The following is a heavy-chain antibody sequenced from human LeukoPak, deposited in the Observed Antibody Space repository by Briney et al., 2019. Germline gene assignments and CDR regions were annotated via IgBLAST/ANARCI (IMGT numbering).Heavy chain of an antibody. V-gene: IGHV3-9*03. CDR2: ISWNSGSI. Sequence: PGGSLRLSCAASGFTFDDYAMHWVRQAPGKGLEWVSGISWNSGSIGYADSVKGRFTISRDNAKNSLYLQMNSLRAEDMALYYCAKGYCSSTSCLMDVWGKGTTVTVSS. CDR3: AKGYCSSTSCLMDV. J-gene: IGHJ6*04. D-gene: IGHD2-2*01. CDR1: GFTFDDYA.